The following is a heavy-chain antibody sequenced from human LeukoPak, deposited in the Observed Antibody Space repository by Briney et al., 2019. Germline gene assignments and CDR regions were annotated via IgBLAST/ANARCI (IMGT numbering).Heavy chain of an antibody. V-gene: IGHV3-74*01. J-gene: IGHJ3*02. Sequence: PGGSLRLSCAASGFTFSNYWLHWVRQAPGKGLVWVSRIDANAKTTSYADSVKGRFTISTDNAKKTLYLQMNSLRVEDTAVYYCLTVVETTIAAFDIWGQGIMVTVSS. D-gene: IGHD1-26*01. CDR2: IDANAKTT. CDR3: LTVVETTIAAFDI. CDR1: GFTFSNYW.